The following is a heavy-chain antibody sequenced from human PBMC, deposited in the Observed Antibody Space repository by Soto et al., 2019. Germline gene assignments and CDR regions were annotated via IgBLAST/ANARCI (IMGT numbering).Heavy chain of an antibody. CDR1: GGTFISYA. CDR3: ARVWVAAADAFDI. J-gene: IGHJ3*02. D-gene: IGHD6-25*01. V-gene: IGHV1-69*13. Sequence: SVKVSCKASGGTFISYAISLLRQAPGQGLEWMGGIIPIFGTANYAQKFQGRVTITADESTSTAYMELSSLRSEDTAVYYCARVWVAAADAFDIWGQGTMVTV. CDR2: IIPIFGTA.